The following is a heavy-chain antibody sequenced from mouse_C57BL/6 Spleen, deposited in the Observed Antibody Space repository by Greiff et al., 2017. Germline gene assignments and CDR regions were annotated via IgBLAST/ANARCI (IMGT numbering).Heavy chain of an antibody. J-gene: IGHJ4*01. Sequence: EVQLVESGGGLVKPGGSLKLSCAASGFTFSDYGMHWVRQAPEKGLEWVAYISRGSSTTYYADTVKGRYTISKDNAKNTLCLQMTSLRSEDTATYYGARRTYDYGVGISYAMDYWGQGTSVTVSS. D-gene: IGHD2-4*01. CDR2: ISRGSSTT. CDR1: GFTFSDYG. V-gene: IGHV5-17*01. CDR3: ARRTYDYGVGISYAMDY.